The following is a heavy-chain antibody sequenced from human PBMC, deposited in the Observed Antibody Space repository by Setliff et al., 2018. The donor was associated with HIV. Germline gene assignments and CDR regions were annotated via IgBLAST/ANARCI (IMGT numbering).Heavy chain of an antibody. Sequence: GGSMRLSCAASGFTFSTYSMVWVRQAPGKGLEWVSCSGGAYDGNTYHADSVKGRFTIFRENSKNILYLQMRNLRAEDTALYYCATVMITTTWAFDFWGQGTPVTVSS. D-gene: IGHD1-26*01. V-gene: IGHV3-23*01. CDR3: ATVMITTTWAFDF. CDR1: GFTFSTYS. CDR2: SGGAYDGNT. J-gene: IGHJ4*02.